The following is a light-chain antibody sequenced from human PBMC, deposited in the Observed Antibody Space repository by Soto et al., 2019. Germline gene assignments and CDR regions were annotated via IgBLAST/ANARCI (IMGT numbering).Light chain of an antibody. CDR3: SSYTTSSPHVV. V-gene: IGLV2-14*01. CDR1: SSDVGGYNY. Sequence: QSVLTQPASVSGSPGQSITISCTGTSSDVGGYNYVSWYQQHPGKAPKLMIYDVSNRPSGVSNRFSGSKSGNTASLTISGLQAEDEADYHCSSYTTSSPHVVFGGGTKLTVL. J-gene: IGLJ2*01. CDR2: DVS.